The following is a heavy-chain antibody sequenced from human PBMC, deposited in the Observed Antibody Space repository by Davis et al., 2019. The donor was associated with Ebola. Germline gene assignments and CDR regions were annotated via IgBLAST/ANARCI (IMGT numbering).Heavy chain of an antibody. D-gene: IGHD3-3*01. CDR3: AKEVSIFSYGMDV. Sequence: PGGSLRLSCAASGFTFDDYAMHWVRQAPGKGLEWVSGISWNSGSIGYADSVKGRFTISRDNAKNSLYLQMNSLRAEDTALYYCAKEVSIFSYGMDVWGQGTTVTVSS. CDR1: GFTFDDYA. J-gene: IGHJ6*02. V-gene: IGHV3-9*01. CDR2: ISWNSGSI.